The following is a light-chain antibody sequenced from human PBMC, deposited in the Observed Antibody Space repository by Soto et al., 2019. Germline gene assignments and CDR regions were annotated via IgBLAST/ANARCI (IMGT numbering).Light chain of an antibody. Sequence: AIRMTQSPSSFSASTGDRVTITCRASQGISSYLAWYQQKPGKAPKLLIYFISRLQSGAPSRFSRSGSGKDFTLTIDSPHPEDTATYYCQQTYSRPVTFGQGTRLEIK. V-gene: IGKV1-8*01. CDR3: QQTYSRPVT. CDR2: FIS. CDR1: QGISSY. J-gene: IGKJ5*01.